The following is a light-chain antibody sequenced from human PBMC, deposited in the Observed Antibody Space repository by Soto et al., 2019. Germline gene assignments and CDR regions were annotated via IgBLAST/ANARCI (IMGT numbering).Light chain of an antibody. J-gene: IGKJ1*01. CDR3: QQCNSYPWT. CDR1: QSISSW. Sequence: DIQITQSPSTLSASLGDRATLSCRASQSISSWLAWYQQKPGQAPKLLIYKASSLESGVPSRFSGSGSGTEFTLTISSLEPDDFAAYYCQQCNSYPWTFGEGTKVDIK. V-gene: IGKV1-5*03. CDR2: KAS.